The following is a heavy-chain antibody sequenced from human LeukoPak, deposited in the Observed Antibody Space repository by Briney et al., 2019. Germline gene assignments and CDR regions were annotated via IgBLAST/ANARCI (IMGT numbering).Heavy chain of an antibody. D-gene: IGHD2-15*01. J-gene: IGHJ4*02. CDR1: GFTFSSYA. CDR2: ISGSGGST. CDR3: ANRCSGGSCYSDDY. Sequence: GGSLRLSCAASGFTFSSYAMSWVRQAPGKGLEWVSAISGSGGSTYYADSVKGRFTISRDNSKNTLYLQMNSLRAEDTAVYYCANRCSGGSCYSDDYWGQGTLVTVFS. V-gene: IGHV3-23*01.